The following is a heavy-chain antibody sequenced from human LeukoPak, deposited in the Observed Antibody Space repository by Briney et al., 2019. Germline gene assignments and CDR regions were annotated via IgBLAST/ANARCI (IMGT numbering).Heavy chain of an antibody. D-gene: IGHD6-13*01. Sequence: SETLSLTCAVYGGSFSGYYWSWIRQPPGKGLEWIGETNHSGSTNYNPSLKSRVTISVDTSKNQFSLKLSSVTAADTAVYYCARDGSSWFYYYYYGMDVWGQGTTVTVSS. V-gene: IGHV4-34*01. J-gene: IGHJ6*02. CDR1: GGSFSGYY. CDR3: ARDGSSWFYYYYYGMDV. CDR2: TNHSGST.